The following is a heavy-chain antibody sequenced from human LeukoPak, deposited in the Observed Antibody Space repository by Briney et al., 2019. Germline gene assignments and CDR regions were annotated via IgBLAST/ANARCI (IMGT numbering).Heavy chain of an antibody. V-gene: IGHV4-4*07. J-gene: IGHJ4*02. CDR3: AREGSGSYHRFFDY. CDR2: IYTSGST. D-gene: IGHD1-26*01. CDR1: GGSISSYY. Sequence: PSETLSLTCTVSGGSISSYYWSWIRQPAGKGLEWIGRIYTSGSTNYNPSLKIRVTMSVDTSKNQFSLKLSSVTAADTAVYYCAREGSGSYHRFFDYWGQGTLVTVSS.